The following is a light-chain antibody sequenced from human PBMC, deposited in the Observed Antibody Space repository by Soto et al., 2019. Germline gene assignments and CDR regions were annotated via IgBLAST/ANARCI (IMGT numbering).Light chain of an antibody. V-gene: IGLV2-14*01. CDR1: SSDVGGYNY. Sequence: QSALTQPASVSGSPGQSITISCTGTSSDVGGYNYVSWYQQHPGKAPKLMIYDVSNRPSGVSNRFAGSKSGNTASLTISGLQAEDEADYYGSAYTSSSTPVLFGGGTQRTVL. CDR2: DVS. CDR3: SAYTSSSTPVL. J-gene: IGLJ2*01.